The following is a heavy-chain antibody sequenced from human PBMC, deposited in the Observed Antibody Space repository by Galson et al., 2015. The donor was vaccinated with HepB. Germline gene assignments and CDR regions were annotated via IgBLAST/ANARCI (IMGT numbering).Heavy chain of an antibody. V-gene: IGHV1-69*13. CDR2: IIPIFGTA. J-gene: IGHJ5*02. CDR3: ASDVASGYDYNWFDP. D-gene: IGHD5-12*01. CDR1: GGTFSSYA. Sequence: SVKVSCKASGGTFSSYAISWVRQVPGQGLEWMGGIIPIFGTANYAQKFQGRVTITADEYTCTAYMELSSLRSEDKAGYYCASDVASGYDYNWFDPWGQGTLVTVSS.